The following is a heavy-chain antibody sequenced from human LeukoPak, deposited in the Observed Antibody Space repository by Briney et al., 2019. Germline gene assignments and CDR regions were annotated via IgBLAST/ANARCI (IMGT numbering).Heavy chain of an antibody. CDR1: GGSFSGYY. Sequence: SETLSLTCAVYGGSFSGYYWSWIRQPPGKGLEWIGYIYYSGSTNYNPSLKSRVTISVDTSKNQFSLKLSSVTAADTAVYYCARTLRFLEWLPTAYNWFDPWGQGTLVTVSS. CDR2: IYYSGST. J-gene: IGHJ5*02. V-gene: IGHV4-59*01. CDR3: ARTLRFLEWLPTAYNWFDP. D-gene: IGHD3-3*01.